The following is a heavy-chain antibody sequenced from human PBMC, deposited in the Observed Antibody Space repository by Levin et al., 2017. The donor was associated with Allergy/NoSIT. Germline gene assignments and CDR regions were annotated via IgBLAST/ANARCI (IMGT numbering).Heavy chain of an antibody. CDR1: GFTFRNSS. V-gene: IGHV3-21*01. CDR3: ARVFGYSSGWYYPDY. Sequence: LSLTCAASGFTFRNSSMNWVRQAPGKGLEWVSSISSSSSYIYYADSVKGRFTISRDNAKNSLYLQMNSLRAEDTAVYYCARVFGYSSGWYYPDYWGQGTLVTVSS. J-gene: IGHJ4*02. CDR2: ISSSSSYI. D-gene: IGHD6-19*01.